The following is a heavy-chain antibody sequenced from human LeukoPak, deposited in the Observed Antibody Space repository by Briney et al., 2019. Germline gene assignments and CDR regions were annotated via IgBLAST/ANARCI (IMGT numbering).Heavy chain of an antibody. Sequence: ASVKVSCKASGGTFSSYAISWVRQAPGQGLEWMGIINPSGGSTSYAQKFQGRVTMTRDTSTSTVYMELSSLRSEDTAVYYCARDSPQQLIDYWGQGTLVTVSS. J-gene: IGHJ4*02. D-gene: IGHD6-13*01. CDR3: ARDSPQQLIDY. V-gene: IGHV1-46*01. CDR1: GGTFSSYA. CDR2: INPSGGST.